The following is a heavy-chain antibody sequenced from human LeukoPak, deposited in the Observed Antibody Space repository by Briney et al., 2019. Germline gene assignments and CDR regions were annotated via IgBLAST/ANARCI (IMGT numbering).Heavy chain of an antibody. V-gene: IGHV4-34*01. D-gene: IGHD5-24*01. Sequence: PSETLSLTCAVYGGSFSGYYWSWIRQPPGKGLEWIGEINHSGSTNYNPSLKSRVTISVDTSKNQFSLKLSSVTAADTAVYYCVRRTKRWLQIKAYDAFDIWGQGTMVTVSS. CDR2: INHSGST. CDR3: VRRTKRWLQIKAYDAFDI. J-gene: IGHJ3*02. CDR1: GGSFSGYY.